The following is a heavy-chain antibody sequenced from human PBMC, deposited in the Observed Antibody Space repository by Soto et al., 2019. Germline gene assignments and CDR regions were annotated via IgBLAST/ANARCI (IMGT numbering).Heavy chain of an antibody. CDR2: ISGSGGST. D-gene: IGHD6-13*01. CDR3: AKGKWVDSSSWQPRTSYYYYGMDV. V-gene: IGHV3-23*01. Sequence: PGGSLGLSCAASGFTFSSYAMSWVRQAPGKGLEWVSAISGSGGSTYYADSVKGRFTISRDNSKNTLYLQMNSLRAEDTAVYYCAKGKWVDSSSWQPRTSYYYYGMDVWGQGTTVTISS. CDR1: GFTFSSYA. J-gene: IGHJ6*02.